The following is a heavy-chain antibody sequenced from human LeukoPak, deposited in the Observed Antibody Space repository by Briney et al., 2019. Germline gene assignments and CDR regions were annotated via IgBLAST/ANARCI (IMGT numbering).Heavy chain of an antibody. V-gene: IGHV3-23*01. CDR3: AKRYYDFWSGYYSY. D-gene: IGHD3-3*01. CDR1: GFTFSNYV. Sequence: GGSLKLSCAASGFTFSNYVMQWVRQAPGKGLEWVSAISGSGGSTYYADSVKGRFTISRDNSKNTLYLQMNSLRAEDTAVYYCAKRYYDFWSGYYSYWGQGTLVTVSS. CDR2: ISGSGGST. J-gene: IGHJ4*02.